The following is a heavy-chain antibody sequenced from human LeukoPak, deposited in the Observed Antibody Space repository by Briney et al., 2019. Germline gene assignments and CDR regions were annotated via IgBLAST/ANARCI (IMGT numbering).Heavy chain of an antibody. CDR1: GYSISSGYY. CDR3: ASTRPR. D-gene: IGHD6-6*01. J-gene: IGHJ4*02. CDR2: IYHSGST. V-gene: IGHV4-38-2*02. Sequence: SETLSLTCTVSGYSISSGYYWGWIRQPPGKGLEWIGSIYHSGSTYYNPSLKSRVTISVDTSKNQFSLKLRSVTAADTAVYYCASTRPRWGQGTLVTVSS.